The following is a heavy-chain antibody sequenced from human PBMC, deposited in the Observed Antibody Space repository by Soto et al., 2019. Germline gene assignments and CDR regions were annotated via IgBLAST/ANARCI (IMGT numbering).Heavy chain of an antibody. V-gene: IGHV3-33*08. J-gene: IGHJ6*04. Sequence: GGSLRLSCAASGFTFSSYGMHWVRQAPGKGLEWVAVIWYDGSNKYYADSVKGRFTISRNNSKNTLYLQMNSLRAEDTAVYYCARDERVPANRDCMDVWGKGTTVTVSS. CDR2: IWYDGSNK. CDR3: ARDERVPANRDCMDV. D-gene: IGHD2-2*01. CDR1: GFTFSSYG.